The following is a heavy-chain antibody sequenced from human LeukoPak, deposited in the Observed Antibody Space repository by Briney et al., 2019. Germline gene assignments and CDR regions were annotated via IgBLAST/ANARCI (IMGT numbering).Heavy chain of an antibody. V-gene: IGHV3-7*01. CDR1: GFTFSNAW. Sequence: GGSLRLSCAASGFTFSNAWMSWVRQAPGKGLEWVANIKQDGSEKYYVDSVKGRFTISRDNAKNSLYLQMNSLRAEDTAVYYCARDKITMVRGVIMLYYFDYWGQGTLVTVSS. J-gene: IGHJ4*02. D-gene: IGHD3-10*01. CDR2: IKQDGSEK. CDR3: ARDKITMVRGVIMLYYFDY.